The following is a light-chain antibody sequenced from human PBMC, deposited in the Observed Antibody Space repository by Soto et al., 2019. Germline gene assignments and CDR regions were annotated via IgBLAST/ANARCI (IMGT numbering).Light chain of an antibody. CDR1: QSVISY. V-gene: IGKV3-20*01. CDR2: DAS. CDR3: QQYGTSPET. J-gene: IGKJ1*01. Sequence: EIVLTESPSTLSLSPGERASLSCRASQSVISYLAWYQQKPGQAPRLLIYDASNRATGIPDRFSGSGSGTDFTLTISRLEPEDFAVYYCQQYGTSPETFGQGTKVDIK.